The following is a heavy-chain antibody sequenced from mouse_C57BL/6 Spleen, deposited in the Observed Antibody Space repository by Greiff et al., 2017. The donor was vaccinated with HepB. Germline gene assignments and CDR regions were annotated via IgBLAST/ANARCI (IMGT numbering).Heavy chain of an antibody. V-gene: IGHV1-19*01. CDR3: ARDGDSNSFAY. Sequence: EVQLQQSGPVLVKPGASVKMSCKASGYNFTDYYMNWVKQSHGKSLEWIGIINPYNGGTSYNQKFKGKATLTVDKSSSTAYMELNSLTSEDSAVYYCARDGDSNSFAYWGQGTLVTVSA. CDR2: INPYNGGT. CDR1: GYNFTDYY. D-gene: IGHD2-5*01. J-gene: IGHJ3*01.